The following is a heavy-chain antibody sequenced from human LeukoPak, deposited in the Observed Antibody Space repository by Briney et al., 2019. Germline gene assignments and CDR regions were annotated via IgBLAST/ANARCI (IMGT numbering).Heavy chain of an antibody. Sequence: GGSLRLSCAASGFTVNRTYMSWVRQAPGRGLEWVSVIYSGGATYYSDSVKGRYTISRDNSKNTLYLQKNSLRAEDTAVYYCAKDGGCIRGWYPCYFDYWGQGTLVTVSS. J-gene: IGHJ4*02. D-gene: IGHD6-19*01. V-gene: IGHV3-66*01. CDR1: GFTVNRTY. CDR2: IYSGGAT. CDR3: AKDGGCIRGWYPCYFDY.